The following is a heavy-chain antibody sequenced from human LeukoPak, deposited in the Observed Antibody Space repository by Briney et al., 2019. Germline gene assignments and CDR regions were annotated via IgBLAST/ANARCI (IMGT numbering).Heavy chain of an antibody. Sequence: ASVKVSCKASGYTFTGYYMHWVRQAPGQGLEWMGWINPNSGGTNYAQKFQGRVTMTRDTSISTAYMELSRLRSDDTAVYYCARGATIFGVVMYYYYGMDVWGQGTPVTVSS. CDR1: GYTFTGYY. CDR2: INPNSGGT. D-gene: IGHD3-3*01. V-gene: IGHV1-2*02. J-gene: IGHJ6*02. CDR3: ARGATIFGVVMYYYYGMDV.